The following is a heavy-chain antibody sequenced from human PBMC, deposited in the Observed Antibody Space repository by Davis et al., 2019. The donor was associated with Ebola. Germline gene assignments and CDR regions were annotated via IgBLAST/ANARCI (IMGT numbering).Heavy chain of an antibody. D-gene: IGHD3-10*01. V-gene: IGHV4-34*01. CDR2: INHSGST. CDR1: GGSFSGYY. CDR3: ARHSLYYYGSGSYGIENWFDP. J-gene: IGHJ5*02. Sequence: MPAGSLRLSCAVYGGSFSGYYWSWIRQPPGKGLEWIGEINHSGSTNYNPSLKSRVTISVDTSKNQFSLKLSSVTAADTAVYYCARHSLYYYGSGSYGIENWFDPWGQGTLVTVSS.